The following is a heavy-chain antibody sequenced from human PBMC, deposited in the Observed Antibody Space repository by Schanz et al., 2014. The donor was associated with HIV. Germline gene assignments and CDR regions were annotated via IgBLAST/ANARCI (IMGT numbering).Heavy chain of an antibody. J-gene: IGHJ6*02. CDR1: GGHFASFG. CDR3: ARGECDFWSGYCPHFHYFDLDV. CDR2: IIPVFGTT. Sequence: QMQLVQSGAEVKKPGSSVKVSCKASGGHFASFGVSWVRQAPGQRLEWMGGIIPVFGTTNYAQKFQGRVTITADKSTSTAYMELSSLRSEDTAVYYCARGECDFWSGYCPHFHYFDLDVWGPGTSVTVSS. V-gene: IGHV1-69*06. D-gene: IGHD3-3*01.